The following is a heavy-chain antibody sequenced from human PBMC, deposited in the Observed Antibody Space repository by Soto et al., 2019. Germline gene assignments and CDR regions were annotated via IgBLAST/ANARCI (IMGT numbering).Heavy chain of an antibody. CDR3: ARMATFGSLNWFDP. CDR1: GYTFTSFP. V-gene: IGHV1-8*01. D-gene: IGHD3-16*01. CDR2: MNPGSGDT. J-gene: IGHJ5*02. Sequence: ASVKVSCKASGYTFTSFPIHWVRQATGQGLEWMGWMNPGSGDTGYAQKFQGRVTMTRDISIATAYMELSSLRSDDTAIYYCARMATFGSLNWFDPWGQGTLVTVSS.